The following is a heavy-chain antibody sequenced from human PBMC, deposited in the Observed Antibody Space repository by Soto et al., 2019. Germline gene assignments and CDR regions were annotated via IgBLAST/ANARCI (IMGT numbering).Heavy chain of an antibody. CDR2: IYYSGST. V-gene: IGHV4-59*01. J-gene: IGHJ5*02. D-gene: IGHD1-1*01. CDR3: AREGRRGWNRHPDWFDP. Sequence: PCEPLSLTCTVSGGSIRSYYWSWIRQPPGKGLEWIVYIYYSGSTNYNPSLKSRVTISVDTSKNQFFLKLSSVTAADTAVYYCAREGRRGWNRHPDWFDPWGQGTLVTVSS. CDR1: GGSIRSYY.